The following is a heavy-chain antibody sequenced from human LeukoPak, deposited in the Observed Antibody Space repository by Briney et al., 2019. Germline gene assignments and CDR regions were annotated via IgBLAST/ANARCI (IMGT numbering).Heavy chain of an antibody. V-gene: IGHV3-23*01. CDR3: ARVTVTTLVWDY. CDR2: ISGSGGST. CDR1: GVTFSSYA. Sequence: GGSLRLSCAASGVTFSSYAMSWVRQAPGKGLEWVSAISGSGGSTYYADSVKGRFTISRDNSKNTLYLQMNSLRAEDTAVYYCARVTVTTLVWDYWGQGTLVTVSS. D-gene: IGHD4-17*01. J-gene: IGHJ4*02.